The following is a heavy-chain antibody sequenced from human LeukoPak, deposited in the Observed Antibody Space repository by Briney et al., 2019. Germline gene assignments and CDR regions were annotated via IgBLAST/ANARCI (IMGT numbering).Heavy chain of an antibody. D-gene: IGHD3-10*01. J-gene: IGHJ4*02. CDR1: GGSISSSSYY. CDR3: ARHYGSGSYHPYFDY. CDR2: IYYSGST. V-gene: IGHV4-39*01. Sequence: SETLSLTCTVSGGSISSSSYYWGWIRQPPGKGLERIGSIYYSGSTYYNPSLKSRVTISVDTSKNQFSLKLSSVTAADTAVYYCARHYGSGSYHPYFDYWGQGTLVTVSS.